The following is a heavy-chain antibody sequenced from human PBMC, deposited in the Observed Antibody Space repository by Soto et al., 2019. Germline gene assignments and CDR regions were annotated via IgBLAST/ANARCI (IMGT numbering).Heavy chain of an antibody. J-gene: IGHJ6*02. CDR3: ARVDSVDYYYGMDV. CDR1: GYTVTGYY. Sequence: ASVKGSCKASGYTVTGYYMHWVRQAPGQGLEWMGWINPNSGGTNYAQKFQGRVTMTRDTSISTAYMELNSLRAEDTAVYYCARVDSVDYYYGMDVWGQGTTVTVSS. D-gene: IGHD2-15*01. CDR2: INPNSGGT. V-gene: IGHV1-2*02.